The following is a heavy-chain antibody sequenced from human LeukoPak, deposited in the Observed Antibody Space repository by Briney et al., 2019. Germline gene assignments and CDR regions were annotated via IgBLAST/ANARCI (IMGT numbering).Heavy chain of an antibody. CDR1: GFTFSDHA. V-gene: IGHV3-23*01. Sequence: PGGSLRLSCAASGFTFSDHAMTWVRQAPGKGLEWVSAMSGSGGTTYYADSVKGRFIISRDNSKNTVFLQMSSLRAEDTAVYYCAKDKVGSTAYYFDYWGQGTLVTVSS. CDR3: AKDKVGSTAYYFDY. D-gene: IGHD3-10*01. J-gene: IGHJ4*02. CDR2: MSGSGGTT.